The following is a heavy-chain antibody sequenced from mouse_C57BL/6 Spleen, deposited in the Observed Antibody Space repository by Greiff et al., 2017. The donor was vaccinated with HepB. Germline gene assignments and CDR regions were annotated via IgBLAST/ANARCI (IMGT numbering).Heavy chain of an antibody. CDR1: GYAFSSSW. D-gene: IGHD1-1*01. J-gene: IGHJ2*01. Sequence: VQLQQSGPELVKPGASVKISCKASGYAFSSSWMNWVKQRPGKGLEWIGRIYPGDGDTNDNGKFKGKATLTADKSSSTAYMQLSSLTSEDSAVSFCARHHYGSVDYWGQGTTLTVSS. CDR2: IYPGDGDT. V-gene: IGHV1-82*01. CDR3: ARHHYGSVDY.